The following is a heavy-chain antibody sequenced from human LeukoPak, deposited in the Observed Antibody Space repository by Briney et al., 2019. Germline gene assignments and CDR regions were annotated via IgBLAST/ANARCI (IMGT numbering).Heavy chain of an antibody. V-gene: IGHV3-21*01. D-gene: IGHD3-22*01. CDR1: GFSVSGTH. J-gene: IGHJ6*03. CDR2: ISSTSTFI. CDR3: ARDYFDSSDYPQTYYYYYMDV. Sequence: GGSLRLSCAASGFSVSGTHMSWVRQAPGKGLEWVASISSTSTFIYSADSVKGRFTISRDTAKNSLFLQVNSLRAEDTAIYYCARDYFDSSDYPQTYYYYYMDVWGKGTTVTVSS.